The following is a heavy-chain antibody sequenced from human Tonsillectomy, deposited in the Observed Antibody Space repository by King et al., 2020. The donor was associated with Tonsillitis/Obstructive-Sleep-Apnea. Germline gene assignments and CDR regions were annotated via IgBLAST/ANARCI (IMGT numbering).Heavy chain of an antibody. Sequence: QLVQSGAEVKKPGASVKVSCKASGYTFTRNYVHWVRQAPGQGLEWMGIINPSDGITTYARKFQGRVTMTTDTSTSTVNMELSSLRAEDTAVYYCVRDDKDGRHLDYWGQGSLVSVSS. CDR3: VRDDKDGRHLDY. D-gene: IGHD2-15*01. J-gene: IGHJ4*02. CDR1: GYTFTRNY. CDR2: INPSDGIT. V-gene: IGHV1-46*01.